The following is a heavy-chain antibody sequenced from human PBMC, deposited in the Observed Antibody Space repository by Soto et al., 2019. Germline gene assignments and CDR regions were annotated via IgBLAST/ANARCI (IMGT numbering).Heavy chain of an antibody. Sequence: PGGSLRLSCAASGFTFSSYAMSWVRQAPGKGLEWVSAISGSGGSTYYADSVKGRFTISRDNSKNTLYLQMNSLRAEDTAVYYCAKYKRQQLLLYYFDYWGQGTLVTVSS. CDR2: ISGSGGST. D-gene: IGHD6-6*01. V-gene: IGHV3-23*01. CDR3: AKYKRQQLLLYYFDY. CDR1: GFTFSSYA. J-gene: IGHJ4*02.